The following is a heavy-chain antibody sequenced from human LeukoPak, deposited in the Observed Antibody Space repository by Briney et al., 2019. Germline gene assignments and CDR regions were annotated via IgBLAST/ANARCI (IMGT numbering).Heavy chain of an antibody. J-gene: IGHJ3*02. V-gene: IGHV3-48*02. CDR1: GFTFSSYN. Sequence: GGSLRLSCVVAGFTFSSYNMNWVRQAPGKGLEWVSYISSSSSIIYYADSVKGRFTISRDNAKNSLYLQMNSLRDEDTAVYYCARGGAFDIWGQGTMVTVSS. CDR2: ISSSSSII. CDR3: ARGGAFDI.